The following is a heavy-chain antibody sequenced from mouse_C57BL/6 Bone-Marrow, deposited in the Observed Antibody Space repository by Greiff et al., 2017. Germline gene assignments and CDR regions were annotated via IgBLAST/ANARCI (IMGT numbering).Heavy chain of an antibody. CDR3: ARSGPLGRSFDY. D-gene: IGHD4-1*01. CDR1: GYTFTSYW. V-gene: IGHV1-55*01. Sequence: VQLQQSGAELVKPGASVKMSCKASGYTFTSYWITWVKQGPGQGLEWIGDIYPTSGRTNYNEKFKSKAILTVDTSSNTAYMQLSSLTSEDSAVFYCARSGPLGRSFDYWGQGTTLTVSS. J-gene: IGHJ2*01. CDR2: IYPTSGRT.